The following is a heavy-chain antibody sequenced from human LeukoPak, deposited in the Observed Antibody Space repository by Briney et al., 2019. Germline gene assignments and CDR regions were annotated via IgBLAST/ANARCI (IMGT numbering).Heavy chain of an antibody. CDR3: GRGNGWYYY. D-gene: IGHD6-19*01. V-gene: IGHV4-59*01. J-gene: IGHJ4*02. CDR2: IYYSGST. Sequence: SETLSLTCTVSGGSISSYYWSWIRQPPGKGLEWIGYIYYSGSTTYNPSLKSRLTISVDTSKNHFSLKLSSVTAADTAVYYCGRGNGWYYYWGQGTLVTVSS. CDR1: GGSISSYY.